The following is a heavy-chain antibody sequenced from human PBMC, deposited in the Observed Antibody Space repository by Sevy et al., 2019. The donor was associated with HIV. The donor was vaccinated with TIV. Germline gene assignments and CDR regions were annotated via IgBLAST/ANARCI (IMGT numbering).Heavy chain of an antibody. CDR1: GFTFNTYA. J-gene: IGHJ6*03. CDR2: INDRGVTT. Sequence: GGSLRLSCVASGFTFNTYAMNWVRQAPGKGLEWVSSINDRGVTTYYADSVRGRFTISRDNSKNTQYLQMSSLRAEDTAVYYCAKALSLTARYYYYYMDVWGKGTTVTVSS. CDR3: AKALSLTARYYYYYMDV. V-gene: IGHV3-23*01. D-gene: IGHD2-21*02.